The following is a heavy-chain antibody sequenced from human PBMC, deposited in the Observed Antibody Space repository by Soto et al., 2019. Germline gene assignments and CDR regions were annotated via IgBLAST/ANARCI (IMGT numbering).Heavy chain of an antibody. CDR3: ARRGPRGGTGPAEYFQH. V-gene: IGHV5-51*01. J-gene: IGHJ1*01. CDR1: GYSFTSYW. D-gene: IGHD3-16*01. CDR2: IYPGDSDT. Sequence: PXESLKISFKGSGYSFTSYWIGWVRQIPGKGLEWMGIIYPGDSDTRYSPSFQGQVTISADKSISTAYLQWSSLKASDTAMYYCARRGPRGGTGPAEYFQHWGQGTLVTVSS.